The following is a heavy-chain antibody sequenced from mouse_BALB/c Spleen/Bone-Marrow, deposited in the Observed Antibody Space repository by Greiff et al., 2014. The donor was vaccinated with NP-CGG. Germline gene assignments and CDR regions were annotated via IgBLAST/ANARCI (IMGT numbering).Heavy chain of an antibody. J-gene: IGHJ3*01. D-gene: IGHD2-14*01. Sequence: EVQLQQSGAELVKPGASVKLSCSVSGFNIKDTYLHWVKQRPEQGLEWIGMIDPADGNTNYNPKFQGKATLTVDTSSNTAYMQLSSLTSEDSAVYYCTIYYRSFAYWGQGTLVTVSA. CDR1: GFNIKDTY. V-gene: IGHV14-3*02. CDR3: TIYYRSFAY. CDR2: IDPADGNT.